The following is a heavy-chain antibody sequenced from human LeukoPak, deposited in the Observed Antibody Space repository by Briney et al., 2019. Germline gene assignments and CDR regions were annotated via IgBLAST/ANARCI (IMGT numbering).Heavy chain of an antibody. CDR1: GFTFSSYG. D-gene: IGHD3-22*01. Sequence: PGGSLRLSCAASGFTFSSYGMYWVRQAPGKGLEWVAFIRYDGSNKYYEDSVKGRFTISRDNAKNSLYLQMNSLRAEDTALYYCARVDRYYYDSSGYYSLPDYWGQGTLVTVSS. V-gene: IGHV3-30*02. CDR2: IRYDGSNK. CDR3: ARVDRYYYDSSGYYSLPDY. J-gene: IGHJ4*02.